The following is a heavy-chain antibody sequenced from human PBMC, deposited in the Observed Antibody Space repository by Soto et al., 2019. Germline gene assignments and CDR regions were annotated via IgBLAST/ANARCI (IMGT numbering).Heavy chain of an antibody. CDR2: ITPMFGTA. D-gene: IGHD6-19*01. Sequence: QVQLVQSGAEVEKPGSSVKVSCKASGGTFSRYAISWVRQAPGQGLEWMGGITPMFGTANYAQKFQDRVTITADESTNTGHLELRRLRSEDTAVYYCAQTLGSAVAGPGRFDLWGRGTLVIVSS. CDR1: GGTFSRYA. CDR3: AQTLGSAVAGPGRFDL. J-gene: IGHJ2*01. V-gene: IGHV1-69*12.